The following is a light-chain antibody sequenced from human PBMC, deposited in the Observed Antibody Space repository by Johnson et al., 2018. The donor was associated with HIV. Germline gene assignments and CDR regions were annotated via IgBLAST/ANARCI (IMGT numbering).Light chain of an antibody. J-gene: IGLJ1*01. CDR2: DNN. V-gene: IGLV1-51*01. CDR3: GTCESSLSAGYV. Sequence: QSVLTQPPSVSAAPGQKVTISCSGSSSNIGNNYVSWYQQLPGTAPKLLIYDNNKRPSGIPDRFSGSKSGTSATLGITGLQTGDEADYYCGTCESSLSAGYVFGTGTKVTVL. CDR1: SSNIGNNY.